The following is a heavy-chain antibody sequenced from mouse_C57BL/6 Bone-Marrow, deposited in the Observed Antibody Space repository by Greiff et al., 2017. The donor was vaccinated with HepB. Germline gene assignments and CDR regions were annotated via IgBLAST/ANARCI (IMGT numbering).Heavy chain of an antibody. Sequence: VKLMESGGGLVQSGRSLRLSCATSGFTFSDFYMEWVRQAPGKGLEWIAASRNKANDYTTEYSASVKGRFIVSRDTSQSILYLQMNALRAEDTAIYYCARDGSPRLAMDYWGQGTSVTVSS. J-gene: IGHJ4*01. V-gene: IGHV7-1*01. CDR3: ARDGSPRLAMDY. CDR1: GFTFSDFY. CDR2: SRNKANDYTT.